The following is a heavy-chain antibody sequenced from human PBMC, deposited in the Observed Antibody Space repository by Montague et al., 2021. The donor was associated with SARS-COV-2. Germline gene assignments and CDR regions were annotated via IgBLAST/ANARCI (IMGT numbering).Heavy chain of an antibody. J-gene: IGHJ4*02. V-gene: IGHV3-30*02. CDR2: ITYDGSIQ. D-gene: IGHD3-10*01. CDR1: GFTFNNFG. Sequence: SLRLSCAASGFTFNNFGMHWVRQAPGQGLEWVAVITYDGSIQYYADSVEGRFTIARDWSKNTLYLQMSSLRPEDTAVYYCAKDDTIFWFERGRGTFDHWGQGTLVAVSS. CDR3: AKDDTIFWFERGRGTFDH.